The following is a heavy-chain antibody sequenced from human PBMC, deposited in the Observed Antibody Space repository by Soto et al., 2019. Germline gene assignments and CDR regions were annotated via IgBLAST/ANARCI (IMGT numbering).Heavy chain of an antibody. V-gene: IGHV4-4*02. J-gene: IGHJ6*02. CDR2: IFHTGDT. D-gene: IGHD5-12*01. CDR1: GASVTDSNW. CDR3: ARDFASGGNFRMDV. Sequence: QVQLQESGPGVVKPSGTLSLTCIVSGASVTDSNWWTWVRQPPGQGLEWIGEIFHTGDTNYSPSLKSRVTMSLDKSKNQLSLEVTSVTAADTAVYYCARDFASGGNFRMDVWGQGTTVIVSS.